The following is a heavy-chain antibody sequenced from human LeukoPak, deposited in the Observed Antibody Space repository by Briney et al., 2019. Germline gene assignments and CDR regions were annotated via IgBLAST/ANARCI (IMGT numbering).Heavy chain of an antibody. CDR1: GFTFSSYA. D-gene: IGHD3-10*01. V-gene: IGHV3-23*01. CDR2: ISGSGVNT. CDR3: AKQYGSGSYYHFPDY. Sequence: GGSLRLSCAASGFTFSSYAMTWVRQTPGKGLEWVSTISGSGVNTYYADSVKGRVTISRDNSKNTLYLQMNSLRAEDTAVYHCAKQYGSGSYYHFPDYWGQGTLVTVSS. J-gene: IGHJ4*02.